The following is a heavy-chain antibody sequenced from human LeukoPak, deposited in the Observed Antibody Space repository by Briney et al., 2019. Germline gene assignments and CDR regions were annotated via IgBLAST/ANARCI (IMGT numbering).Heavy chain of an antibody. CDR3: ARRGPGATVDY. CDR1: GGSFNDYY. Sequence: PSETLSLTRAVYGGSFNDYYWSWIRQPPGKGLECIGEVNHSGRTNYNPSLKSRVTISQDTSKNQFSLKLRSVTAADTAVYFCARRGPGATVDYWGQGTLVTVSS. D-gene: IGHD4/OR15-4a*01. V-gene: IGHV4-34*01. CDR2: VNHSGRT. J-gene: IGHJ4*02.